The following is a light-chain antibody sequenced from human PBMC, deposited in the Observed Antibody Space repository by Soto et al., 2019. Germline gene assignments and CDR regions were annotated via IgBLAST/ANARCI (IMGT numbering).Light chain of an antibody. Sequence: DIVLTQSPGTLSLSPGERATLSCRASQSVGSTYLAWYQQKPGQAPTLVIYGASTRATGIPHRFSGSGSGTDFILTISRLEPEDFAVYFCQQYGTSPWTFGQGTKVDSK. CDR2: GAS. CDR1: QSVGSTY. CDR3: QQYGTSPWT. J-gene: IGKJ1*01. V-gene: IGKV3-20*01.